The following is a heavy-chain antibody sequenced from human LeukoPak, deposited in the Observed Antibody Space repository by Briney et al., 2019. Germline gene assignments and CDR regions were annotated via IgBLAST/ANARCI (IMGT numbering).Heavy chain of an antibody. CDR1: GDSMSSSNW. CDR3: ARVGYYDSSGYYPFDY. Sequence: PSETLSLTCAVSGDSMSSSNWWSWVRQPPGKGLEWIGEIHHSGSTNYNPSLKSRVTISVDKSKNQFSLKLSSVTAADTAVYYCARVGYYDSSGYYPFDYWGQGTLVTVSS. J-gene: IGHJ4*02. CDR2: IHHSGST. V-gene: IGHV4-4*02. D-gene: IGHD3-22*01.